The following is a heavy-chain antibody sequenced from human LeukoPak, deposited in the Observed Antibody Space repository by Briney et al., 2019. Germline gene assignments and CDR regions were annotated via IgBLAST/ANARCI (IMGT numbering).Heavy chain of an antibody. D-gene: IGHD3-3*01. J-gene: IGHJ4*02. V-gene: IGHV4-4*07. CDR1: GGSMSSDY. CDR3: ARDLWKRKDYDFWSGYGWDY. Sequence: PSETLSLTCTVSGGSMSSDYWSWIRQPAGKGLEWIGRIYSSGSVTYNPSLKSRVTMSVDTSKNQFSLRLTSVTAADTAVYYCARDLWKRKDYDFWSGYGWDYWGQGTLVTVSS. CDR2: IYSSGSV.